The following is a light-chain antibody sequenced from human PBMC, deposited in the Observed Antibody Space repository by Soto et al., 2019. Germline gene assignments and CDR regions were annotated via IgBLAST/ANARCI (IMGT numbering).Light chain of an antibody. J-gene: IGKJ1*01. CDR3: QQRNNWLWT. V-gene: IGKV3-11*01. Sequence: TKSPDTXSLSPPERATLTCRDSQSVSTYFAWYQQKPGKAXRXXXYDASDRPTGIPARFSGSGSGTEFNLTISSLEPEDFAVYYCQQRNNWLWTVGQGTKVDI. CDR1: QSVSTY. CDR2: DAS.